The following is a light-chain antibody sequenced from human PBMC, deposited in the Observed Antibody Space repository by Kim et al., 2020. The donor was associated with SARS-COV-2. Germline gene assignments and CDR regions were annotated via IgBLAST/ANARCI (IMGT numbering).Light chain of an antibody. CDR2: GAS. V-gene: IGKV3-20*01. Sequence: PGERATLSCRASETVSNSFIAWYQQKPGQAPRLLIYGASTRATGIPDKFSGSGSGTDFTLTIRRLEPEDFAVYYCHQYGSLPPWTFGQGTKVDIK. J-gene: IGKJ1*01. CDR3: HQYGSLPPWT. CDR1: ETVSNSF.